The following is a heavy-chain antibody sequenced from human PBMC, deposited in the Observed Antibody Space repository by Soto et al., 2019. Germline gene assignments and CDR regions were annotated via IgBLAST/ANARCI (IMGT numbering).Heavy chain of an antibody. CDR3: ARHQSHSSSYVDP. Sequence: SETLSLTCTVSGGSISSYYWSWIRQPPGKGLEWIGSSYYSGSTYYTPSLKSRVTISVDTSKNQFSLKLSSVTAADTAVYYCARHQSHSSSYVDPWGQGTLVTVSS. CDR1: GGSISSYY. V-gene: IGHV4-59*05. J-gene: IGHJ5*02. CDR2: SYYSGST. D-gene: IGHD6-13*01.